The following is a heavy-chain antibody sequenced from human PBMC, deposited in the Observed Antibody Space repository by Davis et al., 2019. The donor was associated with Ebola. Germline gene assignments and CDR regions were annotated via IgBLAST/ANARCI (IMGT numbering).Heavy chain of an antibody. CDR2: ISAYNGNT. D-gene: IGHD3-3*01. Sequence: ASVKVSCKASGYTFTSYGISWVRQAPGQGLEWMGWISAYNGNTNYAQKLQGRVTMTTDTSTSTAYMELRSLRSDDTAVYYCARDQGRFLEWLSNYYYYYMDVWGKGTTVTVSS. CDR1: GYTFTSYG. J-gene: IGHJ6*03. V-gene: IGHV1-18*01. CDR3: ARDQGRFLEWLSNYYYYYMDV.